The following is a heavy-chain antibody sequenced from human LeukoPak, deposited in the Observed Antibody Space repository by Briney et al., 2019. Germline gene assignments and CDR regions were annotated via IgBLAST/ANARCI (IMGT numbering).Heavy chain of an antibody. CDR3: ARGGWFGELLFDY. D-gene: IGHD3-10*01. CDR1: GFTFSSYS. V-gene: IGHV3-20*04. J-gene: IGHJ4*02. CDR2: INWNGGST. Sequence: RPGGSLRLSCAASGFTFSSYSMNWVRQAPGKGLEWVSGINWNGGSTGYADSVKGRFTISRDNAKNSLYLQMNSLRAEDTALYYCARGGWFGELLFDYWGQGTLVTVSS.